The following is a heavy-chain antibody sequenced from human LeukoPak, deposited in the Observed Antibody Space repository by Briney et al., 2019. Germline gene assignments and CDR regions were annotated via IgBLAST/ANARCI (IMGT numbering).Heavy chain of an antibody. J-gene: IGHJ3*02. D-gene: IGHD1-26*01. Sequence: ASVKVSCKASGYTFTSYDINWVRQATGQGLEWMGWMNPNSGNTGYAQKFQGRVTMTRNTSISTAYMELSSLRSEDTAVYYCARGPVSQWEPHDAFDIWGQGTMVTVSS. V-gene: IGHV1-8*01. CDR1: GYTFTSYD. CDR3: ARGPVSQWEPHDAFDI. CDR2: MNPNSGNT.